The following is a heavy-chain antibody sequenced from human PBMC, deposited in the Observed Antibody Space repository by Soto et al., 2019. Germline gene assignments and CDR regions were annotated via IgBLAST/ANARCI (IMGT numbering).Heavy chain of an antibody. J-gene: IGHJ4*02. CDR2: ISSSSGYT. CDR1: GFTFSDYY. D-gene: IGHD4-17*01. CDR3: AKEYGRLDY. Sequence: LRLSCAASGFTFSDYYMSWIRQAPGKGLEWVSYISSSSGYTNYADSVKGRFTISRDDAKNSLYLQMNSLRAEDTAVYYCAKEYGRLDYWGQGTLGTVSS. V-gene: IGHV3-11*06.